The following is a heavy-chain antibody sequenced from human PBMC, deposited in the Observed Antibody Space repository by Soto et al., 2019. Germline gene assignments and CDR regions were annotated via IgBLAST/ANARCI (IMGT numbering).Heavy chain of an antibody. Sequence: ASETLSLTCAVSGGYISGGYYSWSWIRQPPGKGLEWIGFIYNSGSTYYNSSLKSRVTISVDTSKNQFSLKLSSVTAADTAVYYCARDPGYSSSWYGWFDPWGQGTLVTVSS. V-gene: IGHV4-30-2*01. J-gene: IGHJ5*02. CDR1: GGYISGGYYS. CDR2: IYNSGST. D-gene: IGHD6-13*01. CDR3: ARDPGYSSSWYGWFDP.